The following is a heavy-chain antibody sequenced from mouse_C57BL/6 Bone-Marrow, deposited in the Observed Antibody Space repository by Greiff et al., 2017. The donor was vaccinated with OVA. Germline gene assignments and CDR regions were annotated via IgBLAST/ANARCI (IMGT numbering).Heavy chain of an antibody. CDR1: GFTFSDFY. CDR3: ARMSYYGSSWYFDV. J-gene: IGHJ1*03. CDR2: SRNKANDYTT. V-gene: IGHV7-1*01. Sequence: EVKLVESGGGLVQSGRSLRLSCATSGFTFSDFYMEWVRQAPGKGLEWIAASRNKANDYTTEYSASVKGRFIVSRDTSQSILYLQMNALRAEDTAIYYCARMSYYGSSWYFDVWGTGTTVTVSS. D-gene: IGHD1-1*01.